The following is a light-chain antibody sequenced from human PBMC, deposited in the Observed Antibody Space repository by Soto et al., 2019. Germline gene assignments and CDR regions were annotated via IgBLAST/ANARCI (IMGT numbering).Light chain of an antibody. CDR3: QQRKSYPIT. Sequence: DIQLTQSPSFLSASVGDRVTITCRASQDINTYLAWYQQKPGKAPQLLIFAASTLQTGVPSRFICSGSGTEFTVTITSLQPEDVATYYCQQRKSYPITFGQGTRLEIK. J-gene: IGKJ5*01. CDR1: QDINTY. CDR2: AAS. V-gene: IGKV1-9*01.